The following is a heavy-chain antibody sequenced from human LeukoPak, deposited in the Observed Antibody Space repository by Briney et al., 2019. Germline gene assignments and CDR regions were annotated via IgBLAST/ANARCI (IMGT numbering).Heavy chain of an antibody. CDR3: ARDSPIYDSSGYYYVSPDAFDI. D-gene: IGHD3-22*01. V-gene: IGHV1-18*01. CDR2: ISAYNGNT. Sequence: ASVKVSCKASGYTFTSYGISWVRQAPGQGLEWMGWISAYNGNTNYAQKLQGRVTMTTDTSTSTAYMELRSLRSDDTAVYYCARDSPIYDSSGYYYVSPDAFDIRGQGTMVTVSS. J-gene: IGHJ3*02. CDR1: GYTFTSYG.